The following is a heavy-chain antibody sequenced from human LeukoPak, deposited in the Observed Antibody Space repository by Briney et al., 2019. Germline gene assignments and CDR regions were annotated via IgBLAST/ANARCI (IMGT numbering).Heavy chain of an antibody. Sequence: SETLSRTCAGYGVSFSDYYWIWIRQPPGKGLEWIVEINHSGSTNYNPSLKSLVTISVDTSKNQFSLKLTSVTAADTAVYYCATNTRYFDWLPDYWGQGTVVTVSS. CDR1: GVSFSDYY. CDR3: ATNTRYFDWLPDY. D-gene: IGHD3-9*01. CDR2: INHSGST. V-gene: IGHV4-34*01. J-gene: IGHJ4*02.